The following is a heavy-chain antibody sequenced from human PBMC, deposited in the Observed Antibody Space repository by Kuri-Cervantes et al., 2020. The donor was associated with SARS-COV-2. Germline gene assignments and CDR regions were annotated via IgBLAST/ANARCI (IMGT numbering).Heavy chain of an antibody. Sequence: SETLSLTCTVSGGSISSSSYYWGWIRQPPGKGLEWIGSIYYSGSTYYNPSLKSRVTISVDTSKNQFSLKLRSVTAADTAVYYCARHMELIRRFDYWGQGTLVTVSS. CDR1: GGSISSSSYY. CDR2: IYYSGST. D-gene: IGHD1-1*01. J-gene: IGHJ4*02. V-gene: IGHV4-39*01. CDR3: ARHMELIRRFDY.